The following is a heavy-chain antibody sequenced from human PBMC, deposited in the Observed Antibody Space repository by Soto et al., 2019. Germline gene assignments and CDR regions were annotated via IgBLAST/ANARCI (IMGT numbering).Heavy chain of an antibody. CDR2: IYPGDSDT. V-gene: IGHV5-51*01. CDR1: GYSFTDYW. CDR3: ARSLGIAALSNWFDP. Sequence: GESLKISCKGSGYSFTDYWIGWVSQMPGKGLEWMGMIYPGDSDTRYSPSFQGQVTISADKSISTAYLQWSSLKASDTAMYYCARSLGIAALSNWFDPWGQGTLVTVSS. J-gene: IGHJ5*02. D-gene: IGHD6-13*01.